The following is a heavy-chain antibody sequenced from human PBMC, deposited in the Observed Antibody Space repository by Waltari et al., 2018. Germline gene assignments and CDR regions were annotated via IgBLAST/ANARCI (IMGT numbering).Heavy chain of an antibody. Sequence: QVQLVESGGGVVQPGRSLRLSCAASGFTFSSYAMHWVRQAPGKGREWVAVISYDGSNKYYADSVKGRFTISRDNSKNTLYLQMNSLRAEDTAVYYCARESMWYSYGFDYWGQGTLVTVSS. CDR3: ARESMWYSYGFDY. J-gene: IGHJ4*02. V-gene: IGHV3-30*04. CDR1: GFTFSSYA. D-gene: IGHD5-18*01. CDR2: ISYDGSNK.